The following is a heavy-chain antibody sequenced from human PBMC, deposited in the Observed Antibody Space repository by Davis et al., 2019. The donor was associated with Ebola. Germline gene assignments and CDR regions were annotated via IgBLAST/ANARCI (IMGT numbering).Heavy chain of an antibody. D-gene: IGHD4-11*01. J-gene: IGHJ4*02. Sequence: GGSLRLSCAASGFIFSSYNMNWIRQAPGKGLEWASSINSSSNYIYYADSLKGRFTIFRDNARNSVYLQMNSLRAEDTAIYYCAKFDHSFDSWGQGVLVTVSS. CDR3: AKFDHSFDS. CDR2: INSSSNYI. CDR1: GFIFSSYN. V-gene: IGHV3-21*01.